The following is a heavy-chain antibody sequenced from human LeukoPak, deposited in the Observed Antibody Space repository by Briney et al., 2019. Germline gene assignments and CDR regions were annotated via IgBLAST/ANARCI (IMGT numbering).Heavy chain of an antibody. CDR2: IYYSGST. CDR3: AAETTAGNA. Sequence: SETLSLTCTVSGGSISSSSYYWGWIRQPPGKGPEWIGSIYYSGSTYYNPSLKSRVTISVDTSKNQFSLKLSSVTAADTAVYYCAAETTAGNAWGQGTLVAVSS. D-gene: IGHD6-13*01. CDR1: GGSISSSSYY. V-gene: IGHV4-39*07. J-gene: IGHJ5*02.